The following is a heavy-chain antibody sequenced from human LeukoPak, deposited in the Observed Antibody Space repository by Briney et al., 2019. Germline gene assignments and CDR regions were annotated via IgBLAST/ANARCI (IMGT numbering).Heavy chain of an antibody. D-gene: IGHD6-25*01. J-gene: IGHJ3*02. Sequence: PGGSLRLSCAASGFTFDDYAMHWVRQAPGKGLEWVSGISWNSGSVAYAGSVQGRFTVSRDNDKNSLYLQLNSLRTEDTALYYCAKDGIRAAVRPGDAFHMWGQGTMVTVSS. V-gene: IGHV3-9*01. CDR3: AKDGIRAAVRPGDAFHM. CDR2: ISWNSGSV. CDR1: GFTFDDYA.